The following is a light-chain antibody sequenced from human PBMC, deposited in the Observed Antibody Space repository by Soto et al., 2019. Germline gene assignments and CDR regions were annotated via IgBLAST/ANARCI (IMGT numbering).Light chain of an antibody. CDR1: TSNIGNNY. Sequence: VLTQPPSVSAAPGQKVTISCSGSTSNIGNNYVSWYQHLPGAAPKLLIYDYNRRPSGIPDRFSGSRSGTSATLGITGLQTGDEADYYCATWDSSLRAYVFGTGTRSPS. V-gene: IGLV1-51*01. J-gene: IGLJ1*01. CDR2: DYN. CDR3: ATWDSSLRAYV.